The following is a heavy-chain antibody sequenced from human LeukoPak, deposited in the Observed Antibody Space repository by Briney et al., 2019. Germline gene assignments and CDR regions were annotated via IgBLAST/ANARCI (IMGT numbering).Heavy chain of an antibody. CDR2: ISYNGNN. Sequence: GGSLRLSCAASGFTFISYAIHWVRQAPGKALEWVAYISYNGNNKYEDSVKGRFTISRDNSKNTLYLQMASLRDEDMGVYYCARVGPATAFDYWGQGTQVTVSS. J-gene: IGHJ4*02. CDR1: GFTFISYA. CDR3: ARVGPATAFDY. V-gene: IGHV3-30*14.